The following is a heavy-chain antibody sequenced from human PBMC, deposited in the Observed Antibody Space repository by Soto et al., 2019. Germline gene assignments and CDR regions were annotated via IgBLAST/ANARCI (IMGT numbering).Heavy chain of an antibody. CDR1: GFTVSNNY. Sequence: GGSLRLSCAASGFTVSNNYMTWVRQAPGKGLEWVSLIYSGGTTYYADSVKGRFTISRDHSRNTLYLQMNSLRGEDTAVYYCARGGYSSGWYIGYWGQGTLVTVSS. D-gene: IGHD6-19*01. CDR2: IYSGGTT. J-gene: IGHJ4*02. CDR3: ARGGYSSGWYIGY. V-gene: IGHV3-53*01.